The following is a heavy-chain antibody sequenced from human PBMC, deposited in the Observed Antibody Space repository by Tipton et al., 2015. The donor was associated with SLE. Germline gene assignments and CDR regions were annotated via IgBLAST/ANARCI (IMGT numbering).Heavy chain of an antibody. CDR1: GDSLNDYF. D-gene: IGHD6-13*01. J-gene: IGHJ3*02. Sequence: TLSLTCAVYGDSLNDYFWSWIRQPPGKGLEWIGEIKHGGITNSNPSLKSRFTISVDTSKSQFSLKLSSVTAADMAVYYCARDRPAAAGTPDIWGQGTMVTVSS. V-gene: IGHV4-34*01. CDR3: ARDRPAAAGTPDI. CDR2: IKHGGIT.